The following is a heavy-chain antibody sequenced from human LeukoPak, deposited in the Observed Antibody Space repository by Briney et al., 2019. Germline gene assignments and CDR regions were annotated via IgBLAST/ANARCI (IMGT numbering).Heavy chain of an antibody. CDR3: AMGRFGELLYVYYFDY. CDR1: GYSISSGYY. CDR2: IYHSGST. V-gene: IGHV4-38-2*02. D-gene: IGHD3-10*01. Sequence: PSETLSLTCTVSGYSISSGYYWGWIRQPPGKGLEWIGSIYHSGSTYYNPSLKSRVTISVDTSKNQFSLKLSSVTAADTAVYYCAMGRFGELLYVYYFDYWGQGTLVTVSS. J-gene: IGHJ4*02.